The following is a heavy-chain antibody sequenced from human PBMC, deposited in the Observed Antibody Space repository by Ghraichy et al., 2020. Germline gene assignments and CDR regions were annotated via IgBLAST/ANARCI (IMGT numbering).Heavy chain of an antibody. CDR2: LGADGRST. V-gene: IGHV3-23*01. Sequence: GGSLRLSCAVSEFTFDGYPMTWVRQAPGKGLEWVSTLGADGRSTFYADSVKGRFTISRDKSKRTMYLQMNSLRADDTAVYYCARASKVVRFFYYDGMDVWGQWTTVTVSS. CDR1: EFTFDGYP. J-gene: IGHJ6*02. D-gene: IGHD4-23*01. CDR3: ARASKVVRFFYYDGMDV.